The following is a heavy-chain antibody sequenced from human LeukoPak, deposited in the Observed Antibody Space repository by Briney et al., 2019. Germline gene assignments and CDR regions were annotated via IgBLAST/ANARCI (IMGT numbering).Heavy chain of an antibody. V-gene: IGHV4-4*09. D-gene: IGHD5-18*01. Sequence: SETLSLTCTVSSGSISGYYWSWVRQPPGKGLEWIGYIYTSGSTNYNPSLKSRVTMSIDTSKSQFSLKLSSVTAADTAVYYCARRAGYRYYYMDVWGKGTTVTVSS. CDR1: SGSISGYY. CDR3: ARRAGYRYYYMDV. J-gene: IGHJ6*03. CDR2: IYTSGST.